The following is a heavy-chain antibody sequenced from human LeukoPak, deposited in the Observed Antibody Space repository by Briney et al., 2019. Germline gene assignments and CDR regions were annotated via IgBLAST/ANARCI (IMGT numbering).Heavy chain of an antibody. CDR2: IYYSGSI. Sequence: SETLSLTCAVSGGSISSGGYSWSWIRQPPGKGLEWIGYIYYSGSIYYNPSLTSRVTISVDTSKNQFSLKLSSVTAADTAVYYCARVMRVGATLFSYYYDYYMDVWGKGTTVTVSS. J-gene: IGHJ6*03. D-gene: IGHD1-26*01. CDR3: ARVMRVGATLFSYYYDYYMDV. CDR1: GGSISSGGYS. V-gene: IGHV4-30-4*07.